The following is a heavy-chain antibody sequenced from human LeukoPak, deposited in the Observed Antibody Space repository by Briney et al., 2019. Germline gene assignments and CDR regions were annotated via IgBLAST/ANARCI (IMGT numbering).Heavy chain of an antibody. CDR1: GFTFSSYG. Sequence: PGGSLRLSCAASGFTFSSYGMHWVRQAPGKGLEWVAVISYDGSNKYYADSVKGRFTISRDNSKNTLYLQMNSLRAEDTAVYYCARDREGSITIFGVVIQPTSDYYYYGMDVWGQGTTVTVSS. D-gene: IGHD3-3*01. CDR3: ARDREGSITIFGVVIQPTSDYYYYGMDV. V-gene: IGHV3-30*03. CDR2: ISYDGSNK. J-gene: IGHJ6*02.